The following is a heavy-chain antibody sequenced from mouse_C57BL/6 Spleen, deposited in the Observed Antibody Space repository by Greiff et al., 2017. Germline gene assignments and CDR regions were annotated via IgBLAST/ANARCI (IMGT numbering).Heavy chain of an antibody. J-gene: IGHJ4*01. D-gene: IGHD2-5*01. CDR1: GYSITSGYY. CDR2: ISYDGSN. Sequence: DVQLQESGPGLVKPSQSLSLTCSVTGYSITSGYYWNWIRQFPGNKLEWMGYISYDGSNNYNPSLKNRISITRDTSKNQFFLKLNSVTTEDTATYYCARSDSNYVDYAMDYWGQGTSVTVSS. V-gene: IGHV3-6*01. CDR3: ARSDSNYVDYAMDY.